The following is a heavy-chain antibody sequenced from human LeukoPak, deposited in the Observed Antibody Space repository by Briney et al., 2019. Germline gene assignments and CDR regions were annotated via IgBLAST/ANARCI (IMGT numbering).Heavy chain of an antibody. J-gene: IGHJ4*02. D-gene: IGHD5-24*01. V-gene: IGHV1-46*01. CDR2: INPSGGGT. CDR1: GYIFTSYY. CDR3: ARGGDGYNS. Sequence: GASVKVSCKASGYIFTSYYMHWVRQAPGQGPEWMGIINPSGGGTSYAQKFQGRVTMTRDTSTSTVYVELSSLRFEDTAVYYCARGGDGYNSWGQGTLVTVSS.